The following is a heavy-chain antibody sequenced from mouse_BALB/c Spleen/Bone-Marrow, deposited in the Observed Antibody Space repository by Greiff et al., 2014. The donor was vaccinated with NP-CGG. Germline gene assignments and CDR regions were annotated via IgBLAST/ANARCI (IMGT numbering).Heavy chain of an antibody. CDR1: GFSFTRHC. J-gene: IGHJ2*01. V-gene: IGHV1S127*01. CDR2: ITPANSDT. Sequence: VQLQQSGAQLVRPGASVKISCTASGFSFTRHCMHWVKQRPEQGLEWIGMITPANSDTKLNQKFKDKATLTADTSSSTAYMQPVGAASYDSAVYYGKRRFDYWGQGTTLTVSS. CDR3: KRRFDY.